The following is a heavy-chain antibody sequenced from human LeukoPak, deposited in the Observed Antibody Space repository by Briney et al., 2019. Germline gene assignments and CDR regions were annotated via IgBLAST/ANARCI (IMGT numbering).Heavy chain of an antibody. V-gene: IGHV3-23*01. CDR1: GFTFNNYA. Sequence: GGSLRLSCAASGFTFNNYAMTWVRQAPGKGLEWVSAISGSGGDTNYADSVKGRFTISRDNSKNTLYLQMNSLRAEDTAVYYCAKLTFIIVEGSYDVSDIWGQGTMVTVSS. CDR2: ISGSGGDT. J-gene: IGHJ3*02. D-gene: IGHD1-26*01. CDR3: AKLTFIIVEGSYDVSDI.